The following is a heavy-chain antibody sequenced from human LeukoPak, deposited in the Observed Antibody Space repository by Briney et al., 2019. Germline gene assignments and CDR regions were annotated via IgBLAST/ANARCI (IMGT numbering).Heavy chain of an antibody. Sequence: ASVKVSCKASGYTFTNYIISWVRQAPGQGLEWMGWISAHNGNTNYAQKLQGRVTMTTDTSTATAYMELRSLRSDDTAVYYCARGGNYFRFDPWGQGTLVTVSS. CDR1: GYTFTNYI. CDR3: ARGGNYFRFDP. V-gene: IGHV1-18*01. CDR2: ISAHNGNT. D-gene: IGHD1-26*01. J-gene: IGHJ5*02.